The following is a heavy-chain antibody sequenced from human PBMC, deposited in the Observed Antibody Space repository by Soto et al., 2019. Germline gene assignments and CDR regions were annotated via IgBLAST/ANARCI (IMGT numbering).Heavy chain of an antibody. CDR1: GFTFDDYA. CDR3: AKALLFGGSIGFDAFDI. V-gene: IGHV3-9*01. Sequence: EVQLVESGGGLVQPGRSLRLSCAASGFTFDDYAMHWVRQAPGKGLEWVSGISWNSGSIGYADSVKGRFTISRDNAKNSLYLQMNSLRAEDTALYYCAKALLFGGSIGFDAFDIWGQGTMVTVSS. J-gene: IGHJ3*02. CDR2: ISWNSGSI. D-gene: IGHD3-10*01.